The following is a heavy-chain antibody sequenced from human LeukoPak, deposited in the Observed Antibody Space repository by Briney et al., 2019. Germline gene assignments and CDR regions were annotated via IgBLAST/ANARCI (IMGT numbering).Heavy chain of an antibody. CDR1: GFTFSSNG. CDR3: AKGKNYGDYRLPDY. CDR2: IQYDGSKK. J-gene: IGHJ4*02. V-gene: IGHV3-30*02. D-gene: IGHD4-17*01. Sequence: PGGSLRLSCVASGFTFSSNGMHWVRQAPGKGLEWVTFIQYDGSKKYYADSVKGRFTISRDNSKNTLYLQMNSLRAEDTAVYYCAKGKNYGDYRLPDYWGQGTLVTVSS.